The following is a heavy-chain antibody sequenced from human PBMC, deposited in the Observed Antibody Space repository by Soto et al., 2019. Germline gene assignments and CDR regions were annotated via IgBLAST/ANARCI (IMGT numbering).Heavy chain of an antibody. CDR1: GFTFIRVS. V-gene: IGHV3-21*01. Sequence: PWGSLRLSCEASGFTFIRVSMNWVRHFPFKWLEWVASISSGSSDTWYADSVKGRFIISRDNAQNSLFLQMNTLRPEDTAMYYCARVAYWGPGTQVTVS. CDR3: ARVAY. CDR2: ISSGSSDT. J-gene: IGHJ4*02.